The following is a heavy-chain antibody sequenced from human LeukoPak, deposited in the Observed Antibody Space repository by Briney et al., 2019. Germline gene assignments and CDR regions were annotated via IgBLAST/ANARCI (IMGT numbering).Heavy chain of an antibody. V-gene: IGHV3-30-3*02. CDR2: ISYDGSNK. CDR3: AKNTAISIFDF. CDR1: GFTFSSYA. Sequence: GGSLRLSCAASGFTFSSYAMHWVRQAPGKGLEWVAVISYDGSNKYYADSVKGRFTISRDNSKNTLYLQMNSLRADDTAVYYCAKNTAISIFDFWGQGTLVTVSS. J-gene: IGHJ4*02. D-gene: IGHD2-2*02.